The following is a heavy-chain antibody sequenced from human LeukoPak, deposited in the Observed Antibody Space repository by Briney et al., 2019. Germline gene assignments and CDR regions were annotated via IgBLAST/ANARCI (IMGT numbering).Heavy chain of an antibody. V-gene: IGHV4-59*01. CDR3: ARGVVVTAMTPYYFDY. CDR2: IYYSGST. CDR1: GGSISSYY. Sequence: SETLSLTCTVSGGSISSYYWSWIRQPPGKGLEWIGYIYYSGSTNYNPSLKSRVTISVDTSKNQFSLKLSSVTAADTAVYYCARGVVVTAMTPYYFDYWGQGTLVTVSS. D-gene: IGHD2-21*02. J-gene: IGHJ4*02.